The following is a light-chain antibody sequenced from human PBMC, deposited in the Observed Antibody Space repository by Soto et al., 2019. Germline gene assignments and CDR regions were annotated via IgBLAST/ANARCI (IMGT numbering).Light chain of an antibody. Sequence: EIVMTQSPATLSVSPGERATLSCRASQNVSRNLAWYQQKPGQAPSLLIYDASSRATGIPARFSGSGSGTDFTLTISSLQSEDFAVYYCQHFNSWPYTFGQGTKLEIK. V-gene: IGKV3-15*01. CDR1: QNVSRN. CDR2: DAS. J-gene: IGKJ2*01. CDR3: QHFNSWPYT.